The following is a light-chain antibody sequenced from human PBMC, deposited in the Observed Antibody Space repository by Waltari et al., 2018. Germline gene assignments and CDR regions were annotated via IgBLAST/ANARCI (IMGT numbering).Light chain of an antibody. CDR3: QQRTNWPLT. Sequence: PGERATLSCRASQSVTNYLAWYQQKPGQAPRLLIYDISTRATGIPARFSGSGSGTDFTLIISSLGAEDFAVYYCQQRTNWPLTFGGGTKVEIK. V-gene: IGKV3-11*01. J-gene: IGKJ4*01. CDR1: QSVTNY. CDR2: DIS.